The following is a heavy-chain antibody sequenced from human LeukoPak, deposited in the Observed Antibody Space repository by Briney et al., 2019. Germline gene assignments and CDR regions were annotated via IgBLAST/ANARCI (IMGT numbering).Heavy chain of an antibody. CDR1: GGSISSSSYY. V-gene: IGHV4-61*01. J-gene: IGHJ6*02. CDR3: ARGGFGTYGMDV. D-gene: IGHD3-10*01. Sequence: SETLSLTCTVSGGSISSSSYYWSWIRQPPGKGLEWIGYIYYSGSTNYNPSLKSRVTISVDTSKNQFSLKLSSVTAADTAVYYCARGGFGTYGMDVWGQGTTVTVSS. CDR2: IYYSGST.